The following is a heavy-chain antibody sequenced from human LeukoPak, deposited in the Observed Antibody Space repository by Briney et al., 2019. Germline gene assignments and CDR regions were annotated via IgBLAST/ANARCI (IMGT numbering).Heavy chain of an antibody. CDR1: GGSISSGGYY. CDR3: ARESKLRFLEPVDV. CDR2: IYYSGST. V-gene: IGHV4-31*03. Sequence: KSSETLSLTCTVSGGSISSGGYYWSWIRQHPGKGLEWIGYIYYSGSTYYNPSLKSRVTISVDTSKNQFSLKLSSVTAADTAVYYCARESKLRFLEPVDVWGQGTTVTVSS. J-gene: IGHJ6*02. D-gene: IGHD3-3*01.